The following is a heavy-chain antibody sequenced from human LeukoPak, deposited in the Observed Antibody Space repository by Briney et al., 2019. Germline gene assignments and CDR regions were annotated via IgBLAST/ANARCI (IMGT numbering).Heavy chain of an antibody. CDR3: AKDEGTMVRGDIMPYLGSDY. J-gene: IGHJ4*02. CDR1: GFTFSSYW. V-gene: IGHV3-7*01. CDR2: IKQDGSEK. D-gene: IGHD3-10*01. Sequence: QTGGSLRLSRAASGFTFSSYWMSWVRQAPGKGLEWVANIKQDGSEKYYVDSVKGRFTISRDNAKNSLYLQMNSLRAEDTAVYYCAKDEGTMVRGDIMPYLGSDYWGQGTLVTVSS.